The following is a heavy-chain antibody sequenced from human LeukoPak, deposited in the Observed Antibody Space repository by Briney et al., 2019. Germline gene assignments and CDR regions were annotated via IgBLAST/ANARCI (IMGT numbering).Heavy chain of an antibody. D-gene: IGHD3-3*01. Sequence: GESLKISCKGSGYSFTSYWIGWVRQMPGKGLEWMGIIYPGDSDTRYSPSFQGQVTISADKSISTAYLQWSSLKASDTAMYYCARGDNDFWSGYYLNYFDYWGQGTLVTVSS. CDR1: GYSFTSYW. J-gene: IGHJ4*02. CDR3: ARGDNDFWSGYYLNYFDY. CDR2: IYPGDSDT. V-gene: IGHV5-51*01.